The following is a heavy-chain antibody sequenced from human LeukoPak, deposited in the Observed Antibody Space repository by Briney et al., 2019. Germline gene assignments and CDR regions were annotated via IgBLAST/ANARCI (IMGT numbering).Heavy chain of an antibody. CDR3: VRQQITIFGVVTSYYFDY. CDR1: GYTFTSYG. CDR2: MSAYNGNT. D-gene: IGHD3-3*01. Sequence: ASVKVSCKASGYTFTSYGISWVRQAPGQGLEWMGWMSAYNGNTNYAQKLQGRVTMTTDTSTSTAYMELRSLRSDDTAVYYCVRQQITIFGVVTSYYFDYWGQGTLVTVSS. V-gene: IGHV1-18*01. J-gene: IGHJ4*02.